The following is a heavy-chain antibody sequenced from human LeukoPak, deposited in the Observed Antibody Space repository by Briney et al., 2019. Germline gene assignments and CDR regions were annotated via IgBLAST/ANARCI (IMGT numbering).Heavy chain of an antibody. CDR3: ARVVERQYYHYMDV. CDR2: IDSGGGLI. Sequence: GGSLRLSCAAAGFDFSSHSMNWVRQAPGKGLEWISYIDSGGGLIYYADSVRGRFTISRDNAKNSLYLQMNSLRAEDTAVYYCARVVERQYYHYMDVWGKGTTVTVSS. V-gene: IGHV3-48*04. J-gene: IGHJ6*03. D-gene: IGHD1-1*01. CDR1: GFDFSSHS.